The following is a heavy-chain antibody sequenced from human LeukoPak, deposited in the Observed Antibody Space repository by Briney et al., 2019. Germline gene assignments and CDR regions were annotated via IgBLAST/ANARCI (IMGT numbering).Heavy chain of an antibody. V-gene: IGHV3-30*02. Sequence: GGSLRLSCAASGFTFSSYGMHWVRQAPGKGLEWVAFIRYDGSNKYYADSVKGRFTISRDNSKNTLYLQMNSLRAEDTAVYYCARVRLPVYSSSWYADYYFDYWGQGTLVTVSS. J-gene: IGHJ4*02. D-gene: IGHD6-13*01. CDR1: GFTFSSYG. CDR3: ARVRLPVYSSSWYADYYFDY. CDR2: IRYDGSNK.